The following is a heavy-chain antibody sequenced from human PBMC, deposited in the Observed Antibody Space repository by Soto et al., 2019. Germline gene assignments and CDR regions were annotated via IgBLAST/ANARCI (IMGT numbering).Heavy chain of an antibody. D-gene: IGHD3-10*01. CDR2: INHSGST. V-gene: IGHV4-34*01. J-gene: IGHJ4*02. Sequence: QVQLQQWGAGLLKPSETLSLTCAVYGGSFSGYYWSWIRQPPGKGLEWIGEINHSGSTNYNPSLKSRVTISVDTSKNQFSLKLSSVTAADTAVYYCARDSYGSGRPFDYWSQGTLVTVSS. CDR1: GGSFSGYY. CDR3: ARDSYGSGRPFDY.